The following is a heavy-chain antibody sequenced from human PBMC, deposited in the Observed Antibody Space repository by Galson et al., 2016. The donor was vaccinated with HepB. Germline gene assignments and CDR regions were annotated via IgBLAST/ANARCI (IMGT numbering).Heavy chain of an antibody. CDR2: ISSVGGTI. J-gene: IGHJ1*01. D-gene: IGHD3-22*01. CDR3: ARGSYYYDSSGLSEYFQH. V-gene: IGHV3-48*01. CDR1: GFIFSSEP. Sequence: SLRLSCAVSGFIFSSEPMNWVRQAPGKGLEWISYISSVGGTIYADSVKGRFTIPRDNAKDSLFLQMNSLIAEDTAVYYCARGSYYYDSSGLSEYFQHWGQATLVTVSS.